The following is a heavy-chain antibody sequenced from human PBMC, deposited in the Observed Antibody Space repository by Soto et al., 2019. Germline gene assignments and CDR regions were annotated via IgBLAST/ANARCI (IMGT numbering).Heavy chain of an antibody. V-gene: IGHV3-23*01. CDR1: GFTFSSYA. D-gene: IGHD3-22*01. CDR2: ISARGDST. Sequence: GSLRLSCAASGFTFSSYAMSWVRQAPGKGLEWVSAISARGDSTYYADSVKGRFTISRDNSRNTVYLQMNNLRAEDTAVYTCAKVYSTASYFTDYWGQGTLVTVSS. J-gene: IGHJ4*02. CDR3: AKVYSTASYFTDY.